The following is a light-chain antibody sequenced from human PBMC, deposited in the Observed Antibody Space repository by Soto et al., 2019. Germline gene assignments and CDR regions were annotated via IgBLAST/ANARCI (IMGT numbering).Light chain of an antibody. Sequence: QSALTQPASVSGSPGQSITISCTGTSSDVGSYNLVSWYQQHPGKAPKLMIYEGNKRPSGVSNRFSASKSGNTASLTISGLQAEDEADYFCFSYAGDSTWVFGGGTKVTVL. CDR1: SSDVGSYNL. V-gene: IGLV2-23*01. CDR3: FSYAGDSTWV. CDR2: EGN. J-gene: IGLJ3*02.